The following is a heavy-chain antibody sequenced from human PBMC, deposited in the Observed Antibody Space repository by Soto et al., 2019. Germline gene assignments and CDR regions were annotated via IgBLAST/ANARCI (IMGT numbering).Heavy chain of an antibody. J-gene: IGHJ6*02. CDR3: ARDTVTSLTPYQGFYYYGMDV. D-gene: IGHD2-2*01. Sequence: EVQLLESGGGLVQPGGSVRLSCAASGFPFSSYAMSWVRQAPGKGLEWVSAISGNGAETSYAASVRGRFTISRDNSRDSLYLQMDTLRPDDTAIYYCARDTVTSLTPYQGFYYYGMDVWGQGTTVTVSS. CDR2: ISGNGAET. CDR1: GFPFSSYA. V-gene: IGHV3-23*01.